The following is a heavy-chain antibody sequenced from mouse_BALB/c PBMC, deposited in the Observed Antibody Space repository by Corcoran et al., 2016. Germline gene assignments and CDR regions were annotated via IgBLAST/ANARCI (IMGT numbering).Heavy chain of an antibody. CDR2: IEPANGNT. J-gene: IGHJ3*01. V-gene: IGHV14-3*02. Sequence: EVQLQQSGAELVKPGASVKLSCTASGFNIKDTYMHWVKQRPEQGLEWSGRIEPANGNTKYDPKFQGKATITADTSSNTAYLQLSSLTADDTAVYYSARDYCNSWFAYWCQGTLVTVSA. CDR1: GFNIKDTY. D-gene: IGHD2-1*01. CDR3: ARDYCNSWFAY.